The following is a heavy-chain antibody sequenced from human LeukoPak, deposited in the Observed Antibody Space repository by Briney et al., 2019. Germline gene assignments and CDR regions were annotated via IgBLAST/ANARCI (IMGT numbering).Heavy chain of an antibody. J-gene: IGHJ4*02. CDR3: ARQVDTTMALPDY. Sequence: ASVTVSCKTSGYTFTSYGVSWVRQAPGQRLDWMGWISTYNYNTNYAQKFRGRVTLTKDTSTSTVYMELRSLRSDDTAIYYCARQVDTTMALPDYWGQGTLVTVSS. V-gene: IGHV1-18*01. D-gene: IGHD5-18*01. CDR1: GYTFTSYG. CDR2: ISTYNYNT.